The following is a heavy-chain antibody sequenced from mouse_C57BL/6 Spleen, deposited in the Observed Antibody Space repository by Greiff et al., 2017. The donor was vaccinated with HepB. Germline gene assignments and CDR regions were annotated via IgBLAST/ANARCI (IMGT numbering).Heavy chain of an antibody. CDR3: ARSPYSDYEGDAMDY. J-gene: IGHJ4*01. CDR2: INPNNGGT. CDR1: GYTFTDYN. Sequence: EVQLQQSGPELVKPGASVKMSCKASGYTFTDYNMHWVKQSHGKSLEWIGYINPNNGGTSYNQKFKGKATLTVNKSSSTAYMELRSLTSEDSAVYYCARSPYSDYEGDAMDYWGQGTSVTVSS. V-gene: IGHV1-22*01. D-gene: IGHD2-13*01.